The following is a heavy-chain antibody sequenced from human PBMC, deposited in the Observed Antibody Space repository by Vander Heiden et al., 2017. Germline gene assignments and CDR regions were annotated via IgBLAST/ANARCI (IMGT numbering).Heavy chain of an antibody. CDR1: GFTFSSYS. CDR3: ARDRSRVWGTAIWDAFDI. D-gene: IGHD2-21*02. V-gene: IGHV3-21*01. CDR2: ISSSSSYI. J-gene: IGHJ3*02. Sequence: EVQLVESGGGLVKPGGSLRLSCAASGFTFSSYSMNWVRQAPGKGLEWVSSISSSSSYIYYADSVKGRVSISRDNAKNSLYLQMNSLRAEDTAVYYCARDRSRVWGTAIWDAFDIWGQGTMVTVSS.